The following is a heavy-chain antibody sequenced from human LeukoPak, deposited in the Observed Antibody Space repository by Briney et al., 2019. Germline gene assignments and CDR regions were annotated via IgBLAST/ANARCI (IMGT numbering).Heavy chain of an antibody. Sequence: GESLRLSCTASGFTFSNFWMGWVRQAPGKGLEWVANIKQDETEKFYVGSVRGRFTISRDNSKNTIYLQMDSLRAEDTAIYYCARDYWWNYDYWGQGTLVTVSS. D-gene: IGHD1-7*01. CDR1: GFTFSNFW. V-gene: IGHV3-7*01. CDR3: ARDYWWNYDY. J-gene: IGHJ4*02. CDR2: IKQDETEK.